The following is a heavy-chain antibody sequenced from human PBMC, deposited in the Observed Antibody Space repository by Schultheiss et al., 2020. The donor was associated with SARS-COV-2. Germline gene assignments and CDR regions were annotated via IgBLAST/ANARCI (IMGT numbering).Heavy chain of an antibody. CDR1: GFTFSSYA. V-gene: IGHV3-7*01. CDR2: MKQDGSEK. D-gene: IGHD3-22*01. CDR3: ARESYYDSSGYSPAYFDY. Sequence: GGSLRLSCAASGFTFSSYAMSWVRQAPGKGLEWVANMKQDGSEKYYVDSVKGRFTISRDNAKNTLYLQMNSLRAEDTAVYYCARESYYDSSGYSPAYFDYWGQGTLVTVSS. J-gene: IGHJ4*02.